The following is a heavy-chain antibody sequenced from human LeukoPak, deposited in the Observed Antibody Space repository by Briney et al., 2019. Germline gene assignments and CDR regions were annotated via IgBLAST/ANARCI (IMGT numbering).Heavy chain of an antibody. CDR1: GFTFSSYA. V-gene: IGHV3-23*01. Sequence: GGSLRLSCAASGFTFSSYAMSWVRQAPGKGLEWVSAISGSGGSTYYADSVKGRFTISRDNSKNTLYLQMNSLRAEDTAVYYCAKGPDYDFWSGYFDYWGQGTLVTVSS. J-gene: IGHJ4*02. CDR2: ISGSGGST. CDR3: AKGPDYDFWSGYFDY. D-gene: IGHD3-3*01.